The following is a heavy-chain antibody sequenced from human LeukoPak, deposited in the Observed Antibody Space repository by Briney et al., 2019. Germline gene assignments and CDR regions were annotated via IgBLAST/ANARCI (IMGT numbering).Heavy chain of an antibody. CDR2: INPNSGGT. D-gene: IGHD4-17*01. CDR1: GYTFNGYY. CDR3: ARGDYGDYTVRPMSDY. Sequence: GASVKVSCKASGYTFNGYYIHWVRQAPGQGLEWMGWINPNSGGTNYAQKFQGRVTMTRDTSISTAYMELSRLRSDDTAVYYCARGDYGDYTVRPMSDYWGQGTLVTVSS. V-gene: IGHV1-2*02. J-gene: IGHJ4*02.